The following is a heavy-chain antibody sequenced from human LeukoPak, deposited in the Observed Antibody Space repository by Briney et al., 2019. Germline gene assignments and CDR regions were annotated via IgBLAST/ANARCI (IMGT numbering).Heavy chain of an antibody. V-gene: IGHV3-23*01. Sequence: GGTLRLSCAASGFTFSSYGMSWVRQAPGKGLEWVSAISGSGGSTYYADSVKGRFTISRDNSKNSLYLQMNSLRAEDTAVYYCAELGITMIGGVWGKGTTVTISS. D-gene: IGHD3-10*02. CDR2: ISGSGGST. CDR3: AELGITMIGGV. CDR1: GFTFSSYG. J-gene: IGHJ6*04.